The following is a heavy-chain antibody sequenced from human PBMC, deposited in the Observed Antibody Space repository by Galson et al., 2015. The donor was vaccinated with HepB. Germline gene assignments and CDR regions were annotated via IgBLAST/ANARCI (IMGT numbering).Heavy chain of an antibody. CDR2: INAKSGGT. V-gene: IGHV1-2*04. D-gene: IGHD2-15*01. J-gene: IGHJ4*02. Sequence: SVKVSCKASGYTFSDYYLHWVRQAPGQGLEWMGWINAKSGGTNFAQKFQGWVTMTRDTSISTAYMELSRLTSDDTALYYCARGYCTGGNCYNFDYWGQGTLVTVPS. CDR1: GYTFSDYY. CDR3: ARGYCTGGNCYNFDY.